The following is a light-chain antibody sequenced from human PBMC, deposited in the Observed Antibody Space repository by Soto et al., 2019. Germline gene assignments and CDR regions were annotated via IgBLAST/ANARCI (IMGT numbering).Light chain of an antibody. J-gene: IGLJ2*01. Sequence: QSVLTQPASVSGSPGQSITISCAGTSADIGAFNYVSWYQHHPDKAPKLLIYDVSARPSGVSTRFSASKSANTASLTISGLQADDEADYYCCSDSTTSALVFGGGTKLTVL. CDR2: DVS. CDR3: CSDSTTSALV. V-gene: IGLV2-14*03. CDR1: SADIGAFNY.